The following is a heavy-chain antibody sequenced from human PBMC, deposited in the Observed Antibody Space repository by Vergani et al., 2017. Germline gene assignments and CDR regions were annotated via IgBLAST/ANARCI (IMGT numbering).Heavy chain of an antibody. D-gene: IGHD1-26*01. CDR1: GFTFSSYA. CDR3: AKEGSYYYFDY. CDR2: FSGSGGST. V-gene: IGHV3-23*01. J-gene: IGHJ4*03. Sequence: VQLLESGGGLVQPGGSLRLSCAASGFTFSSYAMRWVRQAPGKGLGWVAAFSGSGGSTYYAASVRGRFTISRDNSKNTLYLQMNSLRAEDTAVYYCAKEGSYYYFDYWGQGTTVTVSS.